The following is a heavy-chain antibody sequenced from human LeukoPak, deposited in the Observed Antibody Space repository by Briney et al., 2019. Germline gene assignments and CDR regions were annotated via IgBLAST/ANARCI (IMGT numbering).Heavy chain of an antibody. D-gene: IGHD2-2*01. V-gene: IGHV1-18*01. CDR3: ARDPPYCSSTSCYSIDY. Sequence: ASVKVSCEASGYTFTSYGISWVRQAPGQGLEWMGWISAYNGNTNYAQKLQGRVTMTTDTSTSTAYMELRSLRSDDTAVYYCARDPPYCSSTSCYSIDYWGQGTLVTVSS. J-gene: IGHJ4*02. CDR1: GYTFTSYG. CDR2: ISAYNGNT.